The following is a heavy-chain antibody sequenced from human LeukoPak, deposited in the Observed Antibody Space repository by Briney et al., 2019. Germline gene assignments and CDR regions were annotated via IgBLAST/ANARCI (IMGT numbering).Heavy chain of an antibody. J-gene: IGHJ4*02. CDR2: IYTSGST. CDR1: GGSISSGSYY. Sequence: SETLSLTCTVSGGSISSGSYYWSWIRQPAGKGLERIGRIYTSGSTNYNPSLKSRVTISVDTSKNQFSLKLSSVTAADTAVYYCARAFGSYLDDYWGQGTLVTVSS. V-gene: IGHV4-61*02. D-gene: IGHD3-16*02. CDR3: ARAFGSYLDDY.